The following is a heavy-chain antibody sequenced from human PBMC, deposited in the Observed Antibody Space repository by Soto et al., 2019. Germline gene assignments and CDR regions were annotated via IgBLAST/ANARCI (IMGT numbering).Heavy chain of an antibody. CDR2: SHPNGATT. J-gene: IGHJ5*02. CDR3: AREEGNWFDV. V-gene: IGHV1-46*01. Sequence: QVQLVQSGAEVKKPGASVKVSCKASGNTFTTDYIHWVRQVPGQGLEWMGVSHPNGATTRNTQTFQDRITMARDPSTSTVYMDLNSLRSEDTALYYCAREEGNWFDVWGQGTLVIVSS. CDR1: GNTFTTDY.